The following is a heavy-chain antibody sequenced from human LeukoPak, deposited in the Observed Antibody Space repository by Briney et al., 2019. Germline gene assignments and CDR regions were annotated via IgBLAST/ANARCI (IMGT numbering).Heavy chain of an antibody. D-gene: IGHD1-26*01. V-gene: IGHV3-74*01. J-gene: IGHJ3*02. CDR1: GFTFRTYW. CDR2: IESDGSST. CDR3: ARGGSPPEALGDTFDI. Sequence: GGSLRLSCAASGFTFRTYWMNWVRQAPGKGLVWVSRIESDGSSTSYADSVKGRFFISRDNAKNTLYLQMNSLRAEDTAVYYCARGGSPPEALGDTFDIWGQGTMVTVSS.